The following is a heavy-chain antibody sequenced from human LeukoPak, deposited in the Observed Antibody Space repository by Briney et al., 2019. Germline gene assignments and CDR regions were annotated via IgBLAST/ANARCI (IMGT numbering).Heavy chain of an antibody. J-gene: IGHJ4*02. D-gene: IGHD2-8*01. CDR1: GGTFSSYA. V-gene: IGHV1-69*05. CDR3: ARDRCTNGVCYTYYFDY. Sequence: SVKVSRKASGGTFSSYAISWVRQAPGQGLEWMGGIIPIFGTANYAQKFQGRVTITTDESTSTAYMELSSLRSEDTAVYYCARDRCTNGVCYTYYFDYWGQGTLVTVSS. CDR2: IIPIFGTA.